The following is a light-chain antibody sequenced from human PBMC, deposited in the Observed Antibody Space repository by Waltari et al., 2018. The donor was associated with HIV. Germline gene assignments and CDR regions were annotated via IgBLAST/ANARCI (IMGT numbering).Light chain of an antibody. CDR1: SSDIGGYDR. CDR3: ISFTSSSSYV. Sequence: QSALTQPASVSGSLEQSITISCIGTSSDIGGYDRVSWYQQHPGKVPKLLIYGVSIRPQGVSSRFSGSKSGNTASLTISVLQAADEADYYCISFTSSSSYVFGSGTQVTVL. J-gene: IGLJ1*01. CDR2: GVS. V-gene: IGLV2-14*03.